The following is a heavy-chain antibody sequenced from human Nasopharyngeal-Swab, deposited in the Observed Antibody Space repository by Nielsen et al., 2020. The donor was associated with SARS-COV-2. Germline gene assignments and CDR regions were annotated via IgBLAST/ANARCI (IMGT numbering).Heavy chain of an antibody. V-gene: IGHV5-51*01. J-gene: IGHJ4*02. Sequence: VRQAPGKGLEWMGIIYPGDSDTRYSPSFQGQVTISADKSISTAYLQWSSLKASDTAMYYCARRGRYCSSTSCYAEHFDYWGQGTLVTVSS. CDR2: IYPGDSDT. D-gene: IGHD2-2*01. CDR3: ARRGRYCSSTSCYAEHFDY.